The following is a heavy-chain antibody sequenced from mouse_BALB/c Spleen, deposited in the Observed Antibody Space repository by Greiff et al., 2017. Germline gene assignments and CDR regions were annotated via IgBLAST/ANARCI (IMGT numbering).Heavy chain of an antibody. CDR3: ARDGLTGYFDY. CDR1: GFTFTDYY. J-gene: IGHJ2*01. Sequence: EVKLVESGGGLVQPGGSLRLSCATSGFTFTDYYMSWVRQPPGKALEWLGFIRNKANGYTTEYSASVKGRFTISRDNSQSILYLQMNTLRAEDSATYYCARDGLTGYFDYWGQGTTLTVSS. CDR2: IRNKANGYTT. V-gene: IGHV7-3*02. D-gene: IGHD4-1*01.